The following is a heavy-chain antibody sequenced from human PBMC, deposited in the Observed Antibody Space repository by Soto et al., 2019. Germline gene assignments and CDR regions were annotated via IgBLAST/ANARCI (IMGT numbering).Heavy chain of an antibody. J-gene: IGHJ5*02. CDR1: VGSISSYY. D-gene: IGHD1-26*01. Sequence: SETLSLTCTFSVGSISSYYWSWIRQPPGKGLEWIGHIYYSGSTNYSPSLKSRVTISIDTSKRQFSLKLRSVTAADTAVYYCARVGSGSYYDFNWFDPWGQGKVVTVSS. V-gene: IGHV4-59*01. CDR3: ARVGSGSYYDFNWFDP. CDR2: IYYSGST.